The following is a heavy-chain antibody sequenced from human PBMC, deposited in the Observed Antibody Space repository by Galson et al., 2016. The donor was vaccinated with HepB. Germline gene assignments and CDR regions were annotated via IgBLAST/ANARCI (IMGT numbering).Heavy chain of an antibody. D-gene: IGHD6-19*01. Sequence: SLRLSCVASGITLRNFIIHWVRQPPGKGLEWVAAISHDDISKYYTDSVKGRFTISRDNAKNSLSLQMNSLRDEDTAVYYCARGDIPVAGTVGNWFDPWGQGTLVTVSS. V-gene: IGHV3-30-3*01. J-gene: IGHJ5*02. CDR2: ISHDDISK. CDR1: GITLRNFI. CDR3: ARGDIPVAGTVGNWFDP.